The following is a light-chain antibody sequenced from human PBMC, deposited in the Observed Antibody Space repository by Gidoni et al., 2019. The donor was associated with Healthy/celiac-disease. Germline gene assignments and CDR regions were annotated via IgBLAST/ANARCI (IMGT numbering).Light chain of an antibody. V-gene: IGKV2-28*01. CDR1: QSLLHSNGYNY. J-gene: IGKJ3*01. CDR3: MQALQTPFT. Sequence: DILMTQSPLSLPVTPGEPASISCRSSQSLLHSNGYNYLDWYLQKPGQSPQLLIYLGSNRASGVPDRFSGSGSGTDFTLKISRVEAEDVGVYYFMQALQTPFTFGPGTKVDIK. CDR2: LGS.